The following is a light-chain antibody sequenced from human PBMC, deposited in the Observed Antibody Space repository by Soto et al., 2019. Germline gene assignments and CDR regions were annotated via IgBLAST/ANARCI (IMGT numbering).Light chain of an antibody. J-gene: IGLJ1*01. CDR3: SSFAGSYSPYV. CDR1: SSDIGVYDF. CDR2: QVN. Sequence: QSVLTQPPSASGSPGQSVTISCTGTSSDIGVYDFVSWYQQHPGKAPKVIIYQVNKRPSGVPDRFSGSKSGNTASLTVSGLRTEDEADYFCSSFAGSYSPYVFGTGTKLTVL. V-gene: IGLV2-8*01.